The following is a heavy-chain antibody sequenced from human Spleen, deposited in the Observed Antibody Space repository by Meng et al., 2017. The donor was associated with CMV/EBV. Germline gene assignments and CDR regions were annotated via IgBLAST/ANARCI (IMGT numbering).Heavy chain of an antibody. Sequence: QRQLQESGPXLVKPXXXLSPTGTXVGGPISSSSYYWGWIRQPPGKGLEWVVSIHYSGSTNYNPSLKSRVTISVDTSKNQFTLKLSSVTAADTAVYYCARASYGSGSPLGESCFDPWVHGTLVTVSS. J-gene: IGHJ5*02. D-gene: IGHD3-10*01. CDR3: ARASYGSGSPLGESCFDP. CDR1: GGPISSSSYY. V-gene: IGHV4-39*07. CDR2: IHYSGST.